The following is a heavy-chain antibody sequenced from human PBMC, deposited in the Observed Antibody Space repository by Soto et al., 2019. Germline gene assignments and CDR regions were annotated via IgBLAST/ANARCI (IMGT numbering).Heavy chain of an antibody. J-gene: IGHJ6*02. CDR2: ISYDGSNK. Sequence: QVQLVESGGGVVQPGRSLRLSCAASGFTFSSYGMHWVRQAPGKGLEWVAVISYDGSNKYYADSVKDRFTISRDNSKNTLYLQMNSLRAEDTAVYYCANGATVTKLEKYYYYGMDVWGQGTTVTVSS. D-gene: IGHD4-17*01. CDR3: ANGATVTKLEKYYYYGMDV. CDR1: GFTFSSYG. V-gene: IGHV3-30*18.